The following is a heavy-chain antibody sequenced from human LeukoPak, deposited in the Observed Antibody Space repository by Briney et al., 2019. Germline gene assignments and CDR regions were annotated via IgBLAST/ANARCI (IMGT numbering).Heavy chain of an antibody. J-gene: IGHJ6*02. Sequence: ASVKVSCKASGYTFTSYGISWVRQAPGQGLEWMGWISAYNGNTNYAQKLRGRVTMATDTSTSTAYMELRSLRSDDTAVYYCARDSRKADYYGMDVWGQGTTVTVSS. CDR1: GYTFTSYG. V-gene: IGHV1-18*01. CDR2: ISAYNGNT. CDR3: ARDSRKADYYGMDV.